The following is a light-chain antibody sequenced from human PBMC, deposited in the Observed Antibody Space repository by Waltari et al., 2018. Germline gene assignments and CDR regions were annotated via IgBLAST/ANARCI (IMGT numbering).Light chain of an antibody. CDR3: QQTYSTPFT. CDR1: QSIRNY. J-gene: IGKJ3*01. CDR2: AAS. V-gene: IGKV1-39*01. Sequence: DIQMTQSPSSLSASVGDRVTITCRASQSIRNYLNWYQQKPGKAPKLLIYAASSLQSGVPSRFSGSGSGTDFTLTISKLQPEDFATYYCQQTYSTPFTFGPGTKVDIK.